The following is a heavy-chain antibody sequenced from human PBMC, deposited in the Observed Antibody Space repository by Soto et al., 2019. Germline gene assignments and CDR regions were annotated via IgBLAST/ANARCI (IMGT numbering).Heavy chain of an antibody. Sequence: PGESLKIASKGCGYGFTSYWSGWVLQMPGKGLEWMVIIYPGDSDTRYSPSFQGQVTISADKSISTAYLQWSSLKASDTAMYYCARPNDLEYSSSVVFAFDIWRQGTKVPVCS. CDR2: IYPGDSDT. J-gene: IGHJ3*02. CDR1: GYGFTSYW. D-gene: IGHD6-6*01. CDR3: ARPNDLEYSSSVVFAFDI. V-gene: IGHV5-51*01.